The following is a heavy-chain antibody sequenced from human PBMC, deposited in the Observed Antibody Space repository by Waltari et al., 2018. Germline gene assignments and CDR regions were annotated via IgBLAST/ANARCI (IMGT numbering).Heavy chain of an antibody. CDR1: GYTFTDYY. D-gene: IGHD3-3*01. CDR3: ATIFGVAKPFDY. J-gene: IGHJ4*02. V-gene: IGHV1-69-2*01. Sequence: EVQLVQSGAEVKKPGATVKISCKASGYTFTDYYMHWVQQAPGKGREWMGRVESEDGETIYAEKFQGTVTITTDTSTDTAYMELSSLRSEDTTVYYCATIFGVAKPFDYWGQGTLVTVSS. CDR2: VESEDGET.